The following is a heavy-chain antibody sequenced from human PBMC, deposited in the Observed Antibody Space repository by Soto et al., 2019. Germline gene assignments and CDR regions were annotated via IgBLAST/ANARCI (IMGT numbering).Heavy chain of an antibody. D-gene: IGHD2-2*01. V-gene: IGHV4-34*01. J-gene: IGHJ4*02. CDR1: GGSFSGYY. CDR2: INHSGST. Sequence: QVQLQQWGAGLLKPSETLSLTCAVYGGSFSGYYWSWIRQPPGKGLEWIGEINHSGSTNYNPSLKSRVTISVDTSKNQFSLKLSSVTAADTAVYYCARGRRSSTSCFGYWCQGTLVTVSS. CDR3: ARGRRSSTSCFGY.